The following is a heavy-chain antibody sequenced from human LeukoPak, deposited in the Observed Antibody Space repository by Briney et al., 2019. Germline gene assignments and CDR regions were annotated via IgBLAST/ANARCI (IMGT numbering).Heavy chain of an antibody. V-gene: IGHV3-66*01. D-gene: IGHD2-21*02. CDR2: IYSGGST. J-gene: IGHJ3*02. CDR1: GFTVSSYY. CDR3: ARDRGCGDCYPPANDAFDI. Sequence: GGSLTLSCAASGFTVSSYYMSWVRQAPGKRLEWVSVIYSGGSTYYADSVKGRFTISRDNSKSTLYLQMNSLRAEDTAVYYCARDRGCGDCYPPANDAFDIWGQGTMVTVSS.